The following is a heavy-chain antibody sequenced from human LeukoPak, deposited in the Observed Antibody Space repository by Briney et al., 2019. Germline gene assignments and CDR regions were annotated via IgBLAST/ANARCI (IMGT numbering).Heavy chain of an antibody. CDR3: AKYLIPSQLQPGTVDY. CDR1: GFTFNSYA. D-gene: IGHD4-11*01. V-gene: IGHV3-23*01. J-gene: IGHJ4*02. CDR2: ISGSGGST. Sequence: PGGSLRLSCAASGFTFNSYAMSWVRQAPGKGLEWVSAISGSGGSTYYADSVKGRFTISRDNSKNTLYLQMNSLRAEDTAVYYCAKYLIPSQLQPGTVDYWGQGTLVTVSS.